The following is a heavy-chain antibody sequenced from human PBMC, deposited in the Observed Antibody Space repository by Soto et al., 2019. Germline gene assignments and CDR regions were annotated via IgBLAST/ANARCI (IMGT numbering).Heavy chain of an antibody. CDR1: GFTFSSYA. Sequence: EVQLLESGGGLVQPGGSLRLSCAASGFTFSSYAMSWVRQAPGKGLEWVSAISGSGDGTYYADSVKGRFTTSRDNSKNTLHLQMNSLRAEDTAVYYCANLRGYPWYFDYWGQGTLVTVSS. CDR2: ISGSGDGT. D-gene: IGHD3-22*01. V-gene: IGHV3-23*01. J-gene: IGHJ4*02. CDR3: ANLRGYPWYFDY.